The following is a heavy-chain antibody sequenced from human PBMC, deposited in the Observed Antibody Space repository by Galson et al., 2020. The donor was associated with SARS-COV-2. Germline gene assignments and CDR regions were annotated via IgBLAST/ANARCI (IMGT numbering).Heavy chain of an antibody. V-gene: IGHV3-23*01. CDR3: ARPVSRISRYDAFDI. CDR1: GFAFSDYA. D-gene: IGHD2-15*01. CDR2: ISGSGADT. J-gene: IGHJ3*02. Sequence: GGSLRLSCAASGFAFSDYAISWVRQAPGKGLEWVSVISGSGADTFYADSVKGRSTISRDNTKKTVYLQMNSLRVEDTAAYYCARPVSRISRYDAFDIWGQGTMVTVSS.